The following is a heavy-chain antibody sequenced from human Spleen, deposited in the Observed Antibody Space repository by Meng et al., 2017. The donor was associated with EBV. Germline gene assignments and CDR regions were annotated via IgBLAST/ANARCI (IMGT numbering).Heavy chain of an antibody. CDR2: IYHSGST. CDR3: ARGKTWIAAAGTFDY. V-gene: IGHV4-4*02. Sequence: HLPCSGPGLVKTSGTLSLTWPVSGGSISSSNRWSWVRQPPGKGLEWIGEIYHSGSTNYNPSLKSRVTISIDKSKNQFSLKLNSVTAADTALYYCARGKTWIAAAGTFDYWGQGTLVTVSS. J-gene: IGHJ4*02. D-gene: IGHD6-13*01. CDR1: GGSISSSNR.